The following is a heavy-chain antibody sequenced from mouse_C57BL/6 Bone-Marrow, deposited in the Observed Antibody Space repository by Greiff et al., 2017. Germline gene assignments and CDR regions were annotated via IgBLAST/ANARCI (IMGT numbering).Heavy chain of an antibody. CDR2: IHPNSGST. J-gene: IGHJ2*01. V-gene: IGHV1-64*01. CDR1: GYTFTSYW. CDR3: ARGEARGDFDY. Sequence: QVQLQQSGAELVKPGASVKLSCKASGYTFTSYWMHWVKQRPGQGLEWIGMIHPNSGSTNYNEKFKSKATLTVDKSSSTAYMQLSSLTSEDSAVYYCARGEARGDFDYWGQGTTLTVSS.